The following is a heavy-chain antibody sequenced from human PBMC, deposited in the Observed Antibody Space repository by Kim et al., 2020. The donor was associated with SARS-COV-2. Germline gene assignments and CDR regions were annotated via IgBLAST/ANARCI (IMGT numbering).Heavy chain of an antibody. CDR1: GDSVSSNSAA. CDR3: ARDTSSGWPPNYYYYYCGMDV. V-gene: IGHV6-1*01. CDR2: TYYRSKWYN. D-gene: IGHD6-19*01. Sequence: SQTLSLTCAISGDSVSSNSAAWNWIRQSPSRGLEWLGRTYYRSKWYNDYAVSVKSRITINPDTSKNQFSLQLNSVTPADTAVYYCARDTSSGWPPNYYYYYCGMDVWGQGTTVTVSS. J-gene: IGHJ6*02.